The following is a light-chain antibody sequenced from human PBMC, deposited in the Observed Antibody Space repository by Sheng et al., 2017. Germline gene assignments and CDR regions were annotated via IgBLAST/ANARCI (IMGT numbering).Light chain of an antibody. CDR2: SAS. V-gene: IGKV3D-15*01. Sequence: EIVMTQSPATLSVSPGERATLSCRASQNINNNLAWYQQRPGQAPRLLVYSASNRATGIPDRFSGSGSGTDFTLTITRLEPEDFAVYYCQQYVTPALTFGGGTKVVI. CDR3: QQYVTPALT. J-gene: IGKJ4*01. CDR1: QNINNN.